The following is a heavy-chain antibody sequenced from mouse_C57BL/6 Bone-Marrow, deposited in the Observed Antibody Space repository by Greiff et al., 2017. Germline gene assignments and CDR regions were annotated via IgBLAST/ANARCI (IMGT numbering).Heavy chain of an antibody. Sequence: VQLQQSGAELARPGASVKLSCKASGYTFTSYGISWVKQRTGQGLEWIGEIYPRSGNTYYNEKFKGKATLTADKSSSTAYMELPSLTSEDSAVYFCARAWGPAWFAYWGQGTLVTVSA. CDR3: ARAWGPAWFAY. CDR2: IYPRSGNT. J-gene: IGHJ3*01. CDR1: GYTFTSYG. V-gene: IGHV1-81*01. D-gene: IGHD4-1*01.